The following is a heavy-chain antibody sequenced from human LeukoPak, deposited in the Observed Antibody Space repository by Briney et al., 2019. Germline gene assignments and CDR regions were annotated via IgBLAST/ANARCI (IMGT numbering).Heavy chain of an antibody. V-gene: IGHV6-1*01. CDR3: ARGHHYYDSSGYYYEGLDY. Sequence: SQTLSLTCAISGDSVSTNSAAWNWIRQSPSRGLEWLGRTYFRSEWYYDYAVSVKSRITIKPDTSKNQFSLHMHSFTPDDTAVYFCARGHHYYDSSGYYYEGLDYWGQGTPVGVSS. D-gene: IGHD3-22*01. J-gene: IGHJ4*02. CDR1: GDSVSTNSAA. CDR2: TYFRSEWYY.